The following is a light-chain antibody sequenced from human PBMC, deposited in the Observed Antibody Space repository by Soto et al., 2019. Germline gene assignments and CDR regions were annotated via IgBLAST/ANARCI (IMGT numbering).Light chain of an antibody. CDR3: QQTLSFPPT. J-gene: IGKJ1*01. CDR2: TGS. CDR1: QAIDSW. V-gene: IGKV1-12*01. Sequence: DIQMPQSPSSVSASVGDRVTITCRASQAIDSWLAWYQQKPGEAPKLLIFTGSLLHSGVPPRFSGSGSGTDFTLTISSLQPEDFATYYCQQTLSFPPTVGQGTKV.